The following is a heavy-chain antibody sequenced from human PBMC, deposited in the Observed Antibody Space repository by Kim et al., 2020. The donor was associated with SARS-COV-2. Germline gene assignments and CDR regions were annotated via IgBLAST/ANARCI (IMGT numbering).Heavy chain of an antibody. D-gene: IGHD1-7*01. V-gene: IGHV4-34*01. J-gene: IGHJ4*02. CDR3: ASSITGTIRPDEKSVTDY. CDR2: INHSGST. Sequence: SETLSLTCAVYGGSFSGYYWSWIRQPPGKGLEWIGEINHSGSTNYNPSLKSRVTISVDTSKNQFSLKLSSVTAADTAVYYCASSITGTIRPDEKSVTDYWGQGTLAT. CDR1: GGSFSGYY.